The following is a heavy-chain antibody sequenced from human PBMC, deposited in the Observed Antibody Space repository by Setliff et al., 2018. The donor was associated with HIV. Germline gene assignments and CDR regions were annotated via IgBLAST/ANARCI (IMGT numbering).Heavy chain of an antibody. Sequence: SETLSLTCTVSAGSIRSSTYYWAWIRQPPGKGLEWIGTIYYSGSTYYNPSLKSRATISVDTSKNQFSLKLNSVTAADTAVYYCARLNQQWLVRDSGSNWFDPWGQGILVTVSS. V-gene: IGHV4-39*01. J-gene: IGHJ5*02. CDR3: ARLNQQWLVRDSGSNWFDP. CDR1: AGSIRSSTYY. CDR2: IYYSGST. D-gene: IGHD6-19*01.